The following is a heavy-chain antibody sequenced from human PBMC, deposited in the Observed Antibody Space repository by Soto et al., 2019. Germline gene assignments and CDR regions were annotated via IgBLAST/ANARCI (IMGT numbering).Heavy chain of an antibody. CDR1: GYTFTSYY. Sequence: VASVKVSCKASGYTFTSYYMHWVRQAPGQGLEWMGIINPSGGSTSYAQKFQGRVTMTRDTSTSTVYMELSSLRSEDTAVYYCARAPVGYCSSTSCYNSRWFDPWGQGTLVTVSS. CDR3: ARAPVGYCSSTSCYNSRWFDP. V-gene: IGHV1-46*01. CDR2: INPSGGST. D-gene: IGHD2-2*02. J-gene: IGHJ5*02.